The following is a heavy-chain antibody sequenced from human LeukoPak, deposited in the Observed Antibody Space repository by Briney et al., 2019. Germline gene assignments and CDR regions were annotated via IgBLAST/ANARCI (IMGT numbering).Heavy chain of an antibody. J-gene: IGHJ2*01. Sequence: SETLSLTCTVSGGSISSYYWSWIRRPPGKGLEWIGCIYYSGSTSYDPSLKSRVTISGDTSKNQFSLKLSSVTAADTAVYYCARHYGGISIWYFDLWGRGTLVTVSS. V-gene: IGHV4-59*08. D-gene: IGHD4-23*01. CDR3: ARHYGGISIWYFDL. CDR2: IYYSGST. CDR1: GGSISSYY.